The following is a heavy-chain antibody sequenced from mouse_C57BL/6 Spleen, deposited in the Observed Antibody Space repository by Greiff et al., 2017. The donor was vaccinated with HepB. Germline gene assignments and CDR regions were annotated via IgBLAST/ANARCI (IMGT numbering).Heavy chain of an antibody. J-gene: IGHJ3*01. CDR3: ASRGYGSSYAAWFAY. V-gene: IGHV1-78*01. CDR2: IYPRDGST. D-gene: IGHD1-1*01. CDR1: GYTFTDHT. Sequence: QVQLKQSDAELVKPGASVKISCKVSGYTFTDHTIHWMKQRPEQGLEWIGYIYPRDGSTKYNEKFKGKATLTADKSSSTAYMQLNSLTSEDSAVYFCASRGYGSSYAAWFAYWGQGTLVTVSA.